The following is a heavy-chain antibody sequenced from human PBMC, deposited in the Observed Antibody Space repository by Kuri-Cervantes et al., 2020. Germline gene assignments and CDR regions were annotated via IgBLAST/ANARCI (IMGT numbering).Heavy chain of an antibody. CDR2: ITPFNGNT. CDR3: ARVRYYYGSGSEKFDY. J-gene: IGHJ4*02. CDR1: GYTFTYRY. D-gene: IGHD3-10*01. Sequence: SVKVSCKASGYTFTYRYLHWVRQAPGQALEWMGWITPFNGNTNYAQKFQGRVTMTTDTSTSTAYMELRSLRSDDTAVYYCARVRYYYGSGSEKFDYWGQGTLVTLSA. V-gene: IGHV1-45*02.